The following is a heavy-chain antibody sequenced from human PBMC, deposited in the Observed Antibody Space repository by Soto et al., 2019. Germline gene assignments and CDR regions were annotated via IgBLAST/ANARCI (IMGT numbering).Heavy chain of an antibody. Sequence: QVQLVESGGGVVQPGRSLRLSCAASGFTFSSYAMHWVRQAPGTGLEWVAVISYDGSNKYYADSVKGRFTISRDNSKNTLYLQMNSLRAEDTAVYYCARDRQLGYCSGGSCPDRGKGYYYYYGMDVCGQGTTVTFS. V-gene: IGHV3-30-3*01. CDR3: ARDRQLGYCSGGSCPDRGKGYYYYYGMDV. D-gene: IGHD2-15*01. CDR1: GFTFSSYA. J-gene: IGHJ6*02. CDR2: ISYDGSNK.